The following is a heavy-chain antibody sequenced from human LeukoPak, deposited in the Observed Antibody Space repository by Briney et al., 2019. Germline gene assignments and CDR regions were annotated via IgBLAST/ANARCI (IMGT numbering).Heavy chain of an antibody. CDR1: GYTFTTHD. Sequence: ASVKVSCKASGYTFTTHDLTWVRQATGQGLEWMGWINPNSGGTNYAQKFQGRVTMTRDTSISTVYMELSRLRSDDTAVYYCARSTHGGGIVGLTAHFQHWGQGTLVTVSS. CDR2: INPNSGGT. J-gene: IGHJ1*01. V-gene: IGHV1-2*02. CDR3: ARSTHGGGIVGLTAHFQH. D-gene: IGHD1-26*01.